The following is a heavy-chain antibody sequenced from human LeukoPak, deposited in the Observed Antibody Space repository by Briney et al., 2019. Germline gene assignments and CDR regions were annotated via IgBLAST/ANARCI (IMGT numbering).Heavy chain of an antibody. CDR2: IYYSGST. Sequence: SETLSLTCTVSGGSISSYYWSWIRQPPGKGLEWIGYIYYSGSTNYNPSLKSRVTISVDTSKNQFSLKLSSVTAADTAVYYCARVRAYDSSGYPLGTFDYWGQGTLVTVSS. J-gene: IGHJ4*02. D-gene: IGHD3-22*01. V-gene: IGHV4-59*01. CDR3: ARVRAYDSSGYPLGTFDY. CDR1: GGSISSYY.